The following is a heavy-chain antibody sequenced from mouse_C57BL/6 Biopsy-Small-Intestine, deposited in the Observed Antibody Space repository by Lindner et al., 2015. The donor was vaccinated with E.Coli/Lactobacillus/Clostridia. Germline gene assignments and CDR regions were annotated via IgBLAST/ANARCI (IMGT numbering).Heavy chain of an antibody. D-gene: IGHD2-3*01. CDR1: GYTFTSYT. V-gene: IGHV1-4*01. CDR3: TRGSYVGYTAWFAY. J-gene: IGHJ3*01. Sequence: VQLQESGAELARPGASVKMSCKASGYTFTSYTMHWVKQRPGQGLEWIGYIDPSSGYSKYNQNFKDKATLTADKSSSTAYMQLSSLTSEDSAVYYCTRGSYVGYTAWFAYWGQGTLVAVSA. CDR2: IDPSSGYS.